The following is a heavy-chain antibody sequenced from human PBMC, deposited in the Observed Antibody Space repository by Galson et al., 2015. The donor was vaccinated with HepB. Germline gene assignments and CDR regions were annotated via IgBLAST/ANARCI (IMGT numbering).Heavy chain of an antibody. CDR3: ASFVVVPAAIRGGGSAFDI. CDR1: GGTFSSYA. V-gene: IGHV1-69*13. J-gene: IGHJ3*02. CDR2: IIPIFGTA. D-gene: IGHD2-2*02. Sequence: SVKVSCKASGGTFSSYAISWVRQAPGQGLEWMGGIIPIFGTANYAQKFQGRVTITADESTSTAYMELSSLRSEDTAVYYCASFVVVPAAIRGGGSAFDIWGQGTMVTVSS.